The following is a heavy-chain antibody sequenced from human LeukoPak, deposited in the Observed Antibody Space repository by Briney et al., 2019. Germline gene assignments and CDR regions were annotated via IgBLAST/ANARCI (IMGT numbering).Heavy chain of an antibody. CDR3: ARLGQVILPNDAFDI. CDR2: INLNTGGT. V-gene: IGHV1-2*02. J-gene: IGHJ3*02. Sequence: ASVKVSCKASGYTFTASFMHWVRQALGRGLEWMGWINLNTGGTSYAQRFQGRVTMTRDTSISTAYMDLSRLTSDDTAVYYCARLGQVILPNDAFDIWGQGTMVTVSS. D-gene: IGHD1-26*01. CDR1: GYTFTASF.